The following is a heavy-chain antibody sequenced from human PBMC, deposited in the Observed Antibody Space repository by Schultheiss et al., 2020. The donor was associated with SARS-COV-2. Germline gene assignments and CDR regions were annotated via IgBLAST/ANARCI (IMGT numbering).Heavy chain of an antibody. CDR1: GGSISSSSYY. D-gene: IGHD1-1*01. CDR3: ARIKLTKQTGNEYYYYGMDV. Sequence: SETLSLTCTVSGGSISSSSYYWGWIRQPPGKGLEWIGEIYHSGSTNYNPSLKSRVTISVDKSKNQFSLKLSSVTAADTAVYYCARIKLTKQTGNEYYYYGMDVWGQGTTVTVSS. V-gene: IGHV4-39*07. CDR2: IYHSGST. J-gene: IGHJ6*02.